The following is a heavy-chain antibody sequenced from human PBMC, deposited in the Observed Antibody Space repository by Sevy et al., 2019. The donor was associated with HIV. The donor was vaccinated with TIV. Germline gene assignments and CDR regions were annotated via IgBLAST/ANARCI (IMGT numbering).Heavy chain of an antibody. Sequence: GGSLRLSCAASGFTFSSYGTHWVRQAPGKGLEWVAVISYDGSNKYYADSVKGRFTISRDNSKNTLYLQMNSLRAEDTAVYYCAKDRTRGELWVPDAFDIWGQGTMVTVSS. J-gene: IGHJ3*02. CDR1: GFTFSSYG. CDR3: AKDRTRGELWVPDAFDI. D-gene: IGHD3-16*01. V-gene: IGHV3-30*18. CDR2: ISYDGSNK.